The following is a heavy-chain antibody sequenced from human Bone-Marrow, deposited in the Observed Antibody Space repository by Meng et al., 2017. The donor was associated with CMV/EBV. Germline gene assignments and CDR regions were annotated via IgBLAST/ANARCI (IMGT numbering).Heavy chain of an antibody. D-gene: IGHD5-12*01. CDR3: TKGYSGIDIYAFDV. CDR1: GFIFSDHY. V-gene: IGHV3-72*01. CDR2: VGNKASRYTK. Sequence: GGSLRLSCAGSGFIFSDHYIDWVRQAPGKGLEWVGRVGNKASRYTKEYAASVTGRFTFSRGDSENSLFLQMNSLKTEDTAIYYCTKGYSGIDIYAFDVCGPGTMVAVSS. J-gene: IGHJ3*01.